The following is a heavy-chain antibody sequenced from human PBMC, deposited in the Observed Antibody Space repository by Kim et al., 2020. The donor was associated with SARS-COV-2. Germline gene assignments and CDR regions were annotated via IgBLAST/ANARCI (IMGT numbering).Heavy chain of an antibody. CDR3: ARNSYVWGSYRYQYGDFDY. CDR1: GFTFSSYG. D-gene: IGHD3-16*02. Sequence: GGSLRLFCAASGFTFSSYGMHWVRQAPGKGLEWVAVIWYDGSNKYYADSVKGRFTISRDNSKNTLYLQMNSLRAEDTAVYYCARNSYVWGSYRYQYGDFDYWGQGTLVTVSS. J-gene: IGHJ4*02. CDR2: IWYDGSNK. V-gene: IGHV3-33*01.